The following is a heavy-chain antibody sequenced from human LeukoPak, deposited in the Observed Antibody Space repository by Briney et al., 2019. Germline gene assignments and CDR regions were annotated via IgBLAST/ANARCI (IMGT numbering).Heavy chain of an antibody. Sequence: GGSLRLSWAASGXTFSSYSVNWVRQAPGKGLEWVSSISSSSSYIYYADSVKGRFTISRDNAKNSLYLQMNSLRAEDTAVYYCARTPSSSRFDYWGQGTLVTVSS. CDR2: ISSSSSYI. CDR1: GXTFSSYS. D-gene: IGHD6-6*01. CDR3: ARTPSSSRFDY. J-gene: IGHJ4*02. V-gene: IGHV3-21*01.